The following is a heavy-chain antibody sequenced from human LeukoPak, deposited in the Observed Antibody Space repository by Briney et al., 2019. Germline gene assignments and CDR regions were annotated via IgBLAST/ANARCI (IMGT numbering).Heavy chain of an antibody. J-gene: IGHJ6*04. CDR1: GATFNDYA. V-gene: IGHV1-69*10. Sequence: ASVKVSCKASGATFNDYALNWVRRAPGQGLEWMGVFIPILDTANSTQKFQDRVTITADISTNTAYMELSSLRSEDTAVYFCAGIPVFGVVLHQEPVWGKGTTVTVSS. CDR2: FIPILDTA. CDR3: AGIPVFGVVLHQEPV. D-gene: IGHD3-3*01.